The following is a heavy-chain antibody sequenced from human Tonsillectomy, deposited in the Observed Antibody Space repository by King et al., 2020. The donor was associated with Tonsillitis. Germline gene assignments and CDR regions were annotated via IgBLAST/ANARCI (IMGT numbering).Heavy chain of an antibody. CDR2: IVVGSGNT. D-gene: IGHD2-15*01. V-gene: IGHV1-58*02. CDR1: GFTFTSSA. Sequence: QLVESGPEVKKPGTSVKVSCKASGFTFTSSAMLWVRQARGQRLEWIGWIVVGSGNTNYAQKFQERVTITRDMSTSTAYMGLSSLRSEDSAVYYCASDPYCSGGSCYSWFDPWGQGTLVTVSS. J-gene: IGHJ5*02. CDR3: ASDPYCSGGSCYSWFDP.